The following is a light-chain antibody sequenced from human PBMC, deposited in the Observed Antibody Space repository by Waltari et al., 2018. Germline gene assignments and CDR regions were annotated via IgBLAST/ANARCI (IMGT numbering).Light chain of an antibody. V-gene: IGLV1-44*01. CDR3: AAWDDSLDGWV. Sequence: QSVLTQPPSTSATPGQRVTMSCSGSTSNIGSNTVAWYQQFPGTAPKVLIYSNDRRPAGGPDRFSAAKAGTAASLAITGLQSEDEADYDCAAWDDSLDGWVFGGGTKLTVL. CDR1: TSNIGSNT. J-gene: IGLJ3*02. CDR2: SND.